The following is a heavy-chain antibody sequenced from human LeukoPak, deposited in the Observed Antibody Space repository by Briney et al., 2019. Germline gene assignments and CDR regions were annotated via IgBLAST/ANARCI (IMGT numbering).Heavy chain of an antibody. CDR3: ARRDIVVVVSASDY. D-gene: IGHD2-15*01. J-gene: IGHJ4*02. CDR2: ITASGDST. Sequence: GGSLRLSCAASGFTFDDHGMSWVRQAPGKGLEWVSGITASGDSTYYGDSVKGRFTMSRDNSKNTVYLQMNSLRVDDTAVYFCARRDIVVVVSASDYWGQGTLVTVSS. V-gene: IGHV3-23*01. CDR1: GFTFDDHG.